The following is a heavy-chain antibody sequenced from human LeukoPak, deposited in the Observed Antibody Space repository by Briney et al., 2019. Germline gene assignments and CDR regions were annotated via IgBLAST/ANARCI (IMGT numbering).Heavy chain of an antibody. CDR3: AKDSIVAMIRGYFDY. CDR2: ISGSGDTT. V-gene: IGHV3-23*01. J-gene: IGHJ4*02. D-gene: IGHD5-12*01. CDR1: GFTFSSYT. Sequence: GGSLRLSCEASGFTFSSYTMSWVRQAPGKGLEWVSVISGSGDTTYYADSVRGRFTISRDNSKNTLYLQMNSLSAEDTAVYYCAKDSIVAMIRGYFDYWGQGTLVTVSS.